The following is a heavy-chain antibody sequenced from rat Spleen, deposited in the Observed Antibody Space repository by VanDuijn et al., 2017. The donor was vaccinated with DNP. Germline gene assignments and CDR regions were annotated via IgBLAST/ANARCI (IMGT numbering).Heavy chain of an antibody. CDR1: GFTFSNYG. J-gene: IGHJ2*01. CDR3: ATGDNSY. Sequence: EVQLVESGGSLVQPGRSLKLSCAASGFTFSNYGMAWVRQAPTKGLGGVATIRTGGGKPYYRESWKGRFTISSNNAKNTQYRQMDSLRSEDTATYYCATGDNSYWGQGVMVTVSS. V-gene: IGHV5S13*01. D-gene: IGHD1-10*01. CDR2: IRTGGGKP.